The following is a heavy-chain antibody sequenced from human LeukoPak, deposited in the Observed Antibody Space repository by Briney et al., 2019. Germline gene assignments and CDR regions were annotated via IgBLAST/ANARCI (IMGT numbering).Heavy chain of an antibody. V-gene: IGHV4-34*01. CDR3: ARHEGIAAAGMPFDY. CDR1: GFTFSSYS. Sequence: GSLRLSCAASGFTFSSYSMNWVRQAPGKGLEWIGEINHSGSTNYNPSLKSRVTISVDTSKNQFSLKLSSVTAADTAVYYCARHEGIAAAGMPFDYWGQGTLVTVSS. J-gene: IGHJ4*02. D-gene: IGHD6-13*01. CDR2: INHSGST.